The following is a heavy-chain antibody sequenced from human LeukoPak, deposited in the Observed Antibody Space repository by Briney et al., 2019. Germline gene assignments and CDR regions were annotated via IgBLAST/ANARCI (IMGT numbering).Heavy chain of an antibody. CDR2: IYYSGST. J-gene: IGHJ4*02. Sequence: SETLSLTCTVSSGSITSYYWSWMRQPPGKGLEWIGYIYYSGSTNYNPSLKSRVTISLDTSKNQFSLKLSSVTAADTAVYYCASTEWNYARWGQGTLVTVSS. V-gene: IGHV4-59*08. CDR1: SGSITSYY. D-gene: IGHD1-7*01. CDR3: ASTEWNYAR.